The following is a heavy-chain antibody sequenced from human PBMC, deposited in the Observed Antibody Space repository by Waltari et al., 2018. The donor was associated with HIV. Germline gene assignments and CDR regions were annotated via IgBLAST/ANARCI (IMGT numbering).Heavy chain of an antibody. CDR1: GSTFRDAW. J-gene: IGHJ4*02. CDR2: IKSNPDGGTT. D-gene: IGHD3-16*01. V-gene: IGHV3-15*01. CDR3: TTVGGGTRDY. Sequence: EVLLVESGGGLGKPAGSLRLSCGAYGSTFRDAWMSWVRQAPGKGLEWVGRIKSNPDGGTTDYAAPVKGRFTISRDDSKTTLYLEMNSLKTEDTAVYYCTTVGGGTRDYWGQGTLITVSS.